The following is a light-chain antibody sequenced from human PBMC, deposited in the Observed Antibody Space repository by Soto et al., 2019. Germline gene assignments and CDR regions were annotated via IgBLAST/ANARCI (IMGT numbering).Light chain of an antibody. CDR3: QQYGSWT. CDR1: QTISSNN. Sequence: EIVLTQSPGTLSVSPGERATLSCRASQTISSNNLAWYQQKPGQAPSLLIYGTSSRATGIPDRFSGSGSGTDFTLTISRLEPEDSAIYYCQQYGSWTFGQGTTLEIK. V-gene: IGKV3-20*01. J-gene: IGKJ1*01. CDR2: GTS.